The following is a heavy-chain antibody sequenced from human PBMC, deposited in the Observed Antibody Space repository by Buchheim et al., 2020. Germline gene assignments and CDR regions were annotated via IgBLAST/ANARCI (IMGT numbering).Heavy chain of an antibody. CDR1: GFTFSTSA. Sequence: EVQLLESGGGLVQPGGSLRLSCAASGFTFSTSAMSWFRQPPGRGLEWVSAISGHGASAYYADSVAGRFTISRDSSQNTLYLQMNSLRVEDTAVYYCAKDRGDYGDYVGWFDSWGQGTL. CDR3: AKDRGDYGDYVGWFDS. CDR2: ISGHGASA. J-gene: IGHJ5*01. D-gene: IGHD4-17*01. V-gene: IGHV3-23*01.